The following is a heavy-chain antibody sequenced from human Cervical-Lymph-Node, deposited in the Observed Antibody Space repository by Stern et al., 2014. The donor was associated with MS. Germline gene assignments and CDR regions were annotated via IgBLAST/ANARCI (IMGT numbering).Heavy chain of an antibody. J-gene: IGHJ4*02. V-gene: IGHV4-59*01. Sequence: VQLVESGPRLVKPSETLSLTCTVSGGSITTYYWNWIRQPPGKGLEWIGYFDHTGTNTYHPSLKSRVTISPDTSKNQLSLRLTAVTAADTAVYYCARNAVLDYWGQGILVTVSS. CDR3: ARNAVLDY. D-gene: IGHD2-2*01. CDR2: FDHTGTN. CDR1: GGSITTYY.